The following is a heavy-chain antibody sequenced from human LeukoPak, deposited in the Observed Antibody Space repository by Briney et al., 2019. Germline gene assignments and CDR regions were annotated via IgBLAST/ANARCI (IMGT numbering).Heavy chain of an antibody. CDR2: IKQDGSEK. J-gene: IGHJ4*02. V-gene: IGHV3-7*01. CDR1: GFAFSSYW. Sequence: SGGSLRLSCAVSGFAFSSYWMSWVRQAPGKGLEWVANIKQDGSEKYYVDSVKGRFTISRDFAKNSLDLEMNSLLAEDTAVYYCARHDDYWSGYTNAAGYWGQGTLVIVSS. CDR3: ARHDDYWSGYTNAAGY. D-gene: IGHD3-3*01.